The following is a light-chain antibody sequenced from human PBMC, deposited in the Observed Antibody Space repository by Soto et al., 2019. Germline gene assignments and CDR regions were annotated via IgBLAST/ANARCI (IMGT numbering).Light chain of an antibody. J-gene: IGLJ1*01. Sequence: LTQPPSVSGAPGQRVTISCTGSSSNIGAGYDVHWYQQLPGTAPKLLIYGNSNRPSGVPDRFSGSKSGTSASLAITGLQAEDEADYYCQSYDSSLSVLYVFGTGTKVTVL. CDR3: QSYDSSLSVLYV. V-gene: IGLV1-40*01. CDR1: SSNIGAGYD. CDR2: GNS.